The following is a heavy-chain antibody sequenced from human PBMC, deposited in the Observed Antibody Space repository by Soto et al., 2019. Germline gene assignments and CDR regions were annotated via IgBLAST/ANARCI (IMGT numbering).Heavy chain of an antibody. CDR2: IVPIVDTS. D-gene: IGHD5-12*01. CDR1: GGTFSSYA. Sequence: QVQLVQSGAEVRQPASSVKVSCKTSGGTFSSYAISWVRQAPGQGLEWMGGIVPIVDTSTYAQKFQGRVTITADESTSTVYMELSSLRSDDTAAYYCVRVVAIPGYPDHWGQGTLVTVSS. CDR3: VRVVAIPGYPDH. J-gene: IGHJ4*02. V-gene: IGHV1-69*12.